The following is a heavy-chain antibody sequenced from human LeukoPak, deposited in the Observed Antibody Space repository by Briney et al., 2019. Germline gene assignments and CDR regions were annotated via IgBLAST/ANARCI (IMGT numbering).Heavy chain of an antibody. D-gene: IGHD1-1*01. Sequence: PGGSLRLSCAASGFTFSDYYMSWIRQAPGKGLEWVSYISSSGSTIYYADSVKGRFTISRDNAKNSLYLQMNSLRAEDTAVYYCARTGTTTVYYYYYGMDVWGQGTTVTVSS. CDR1: GFTFSDYY. CDR2: ISSSGSTI. CDR3: ARTGTTTVYYYYYGMDV. J-gene: IGHJ6*02. V-gene: IGHV3-11*01.